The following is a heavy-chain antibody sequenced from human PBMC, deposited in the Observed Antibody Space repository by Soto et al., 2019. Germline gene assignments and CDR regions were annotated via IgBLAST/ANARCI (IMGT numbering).Heavy chain of an antibody. CDR3: AKDQTVTTRSWWVGTDY. CDR2: ISYDGSNK. Sequence: QVQLVESGGGVVQPGRSLRLSCAASGFTFSSYGMHWVRQAPGKGLEWVAVISYDGSNKYYADSVKGRFTISRDNSKNTLYLQMNSLRAEDTAVYYCAKDQTVTTRSWWVGTDYWGQGTLVTVSS. D-gene: IGHD4-17*01. V-gene: IGHV3-30*18. J-gene: IGHJ4*02. CDR1: GFTFSSYG.